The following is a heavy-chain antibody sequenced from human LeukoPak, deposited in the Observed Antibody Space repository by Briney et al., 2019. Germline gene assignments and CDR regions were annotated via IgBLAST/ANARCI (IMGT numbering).Heavy chain of an antibody. D-gene: IGHD3-22*01. CDR2: ISSSGSTI. CDR3: AREHYYDSSGYTD. V-gene: IGHV3-11*01. J-gene: IGHJ4*02. CDR1: GFTFSDYY. Sequence: GGSLRLSCAASGFTFSDYYMSWVRQAPGKGLEWVSYISSSGSTIYYADSVKGRFTISRDNAKNSLYLQMNSLRAEDTAVYYCAREHYYDSSGYTDWGQGTLVTVSS.